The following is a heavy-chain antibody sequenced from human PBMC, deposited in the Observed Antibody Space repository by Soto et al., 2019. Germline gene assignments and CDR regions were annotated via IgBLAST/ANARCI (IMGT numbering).Heavy chain of an antibody. CDR2: IIPIFGTA. Sequence: QVQLVQSGAEVKKPGSSVKVSCKASGGTFSSYAISWVRQAPGQGLEWMGGIIPIFGTANYAQKFQGRVTITAYESTSTAYMELRSLRSEDTAVYYCASVLRYFDSPYYFDYWGQGTLVTVSS. J-gene: IGHJ4*02. CDR1: GGTFSSYA. CDR3: ASVLRYFDSPYYFDY. V-gene: IGHV1-69*01. D-gene: IGHD3-9*01.